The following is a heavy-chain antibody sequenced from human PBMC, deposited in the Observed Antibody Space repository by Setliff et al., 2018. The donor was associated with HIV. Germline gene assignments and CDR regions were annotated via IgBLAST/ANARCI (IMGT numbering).Heavy chain of an antibody. Sequence: ASETLSLTCTVSGGSISSGSYYWNWIRQPAGKGLEWIGRIYTSGSTNYNPSLKSRVTISVDTSKNQFSLKLSSVTAADTAVYYCAREDYYYYGMDVWGQGTKVTGSS. CDR3: AREDYYYYGMDV. J-gene: IGHJ6*02. CDR1: GGSISSGSYY. V-gene: IGHV4-61*02. CDR2: IYTSGST.